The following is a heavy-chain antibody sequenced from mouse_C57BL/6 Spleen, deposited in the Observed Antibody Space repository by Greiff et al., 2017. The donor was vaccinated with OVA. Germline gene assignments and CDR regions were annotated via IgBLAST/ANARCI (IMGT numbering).Heavy chain of an antibody. CDR1: GYAFSSSW. CDR2: IYPGDGDT. V-gene: IGHV1-82*01. CDR3: ARDGYYEGWYFDV. J-gene: IGHJ1*03. Sequence: QVQLQQSGPELVKPGASVKISCKASGYAFSSSWMNWVKQRPGKGLEWIGRIYPGDGDTNYNGKFKGKATLTADKSSSTAYMQLSSLTSEDSAVYFCARDGYYEGWYFDVWVTGTTVTVSS. D-gene: IGHD2-3*01.